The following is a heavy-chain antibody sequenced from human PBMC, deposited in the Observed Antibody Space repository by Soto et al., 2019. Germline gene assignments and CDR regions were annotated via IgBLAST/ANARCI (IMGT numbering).Heavy chain of an antibody. J-gene: IGHJ6*02. CDR3: ARDQGYYYYGMDV. V-gene: IGHV4-59*01. Sequence: LSLTCTVSGGSISSYYWSWIRQPPGKGLEWIGYIYYSGSTNYNPSLKSRVTISVDTSKNQFSLKLSSVTAADTAVYYCARDQGYYYYGMDVWGQGPTVTVYS. CDR2: IYYSGST. CDR1: GGSISSYY.